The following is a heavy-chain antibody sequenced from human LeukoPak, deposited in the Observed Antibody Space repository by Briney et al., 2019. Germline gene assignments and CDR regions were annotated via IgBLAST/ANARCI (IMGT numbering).Heavy chain of an antibody. D-gene: IGHD3-22*01. CDR3: ARDSLTHYYDSSGYPEGHNWFDP. J-gene: IGHJ5*02. Sequence: ASVKVSCKASGGTFSSYAISWVRQATGQGLEWMGRIIPIFGTANYAQKFQGRVTITTDESTSTAYMELSSLRSEDTAGYYCARDSLTHYYDSSGYPEGHNWFDPWGQGTLVTVSS. V-gene: IGHV1-69*05. CDR2: IIPIFGTA. CDR1: GGTFSSYA.